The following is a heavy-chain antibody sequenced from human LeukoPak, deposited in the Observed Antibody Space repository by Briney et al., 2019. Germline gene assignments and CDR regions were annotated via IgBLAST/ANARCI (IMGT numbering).Heavy chain of an antibody. CDR3: TTGTPLLLWFGENY. Sequence: GKSLRLSCAASGFTFSNAWMSWVRQAPGKGLEWVGRIKSKPDGGTTDYAAPVKGRFTISRDDSKNTLYLLMNSLKTEDTAVYYCTTGTPLLLWFGENYWGQGTLVTVSS. CDR2: IKSKPDGGTT. V-gene: IGHV3-15*01. CDR1: GFTFSNAW. J-gene: IGHJ4*02. D-gene: IGHD3-10*01.